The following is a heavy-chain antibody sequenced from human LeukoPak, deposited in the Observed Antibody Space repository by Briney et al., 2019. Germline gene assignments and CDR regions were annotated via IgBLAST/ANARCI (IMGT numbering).Heavy chain of an antibody. CDR2: IKKDGSEK. CDR1: GFTFSRYW. CDR3: ARDIGWFYFDY. D-gene: IGHD6-19*01. J-gene: IGHJ4*02. Sequence: GGSLRLSCAAPGFTFSRYWISWVRQAPGKGLEWVANIKKDGSEKYYVDSVKGRFTISRDNSKNSLFLQMNSLRAEDTAVYYCARDIGWFYFDYWGQGSLVTVSS. V-gene: IGHV3-7*01.